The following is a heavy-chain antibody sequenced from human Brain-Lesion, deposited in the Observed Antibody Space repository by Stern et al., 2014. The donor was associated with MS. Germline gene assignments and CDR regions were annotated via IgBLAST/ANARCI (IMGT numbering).Heavy chain of an antibody. V-gene: IGHV1-69*09. D-gene: IGHD1-14*01. CDR1: GGTFSSYT. Sequence: QVQLVESGAELKKPGSSVKVSCKASGGTFSSYTVSWVRQAPGPGLEWMGKIIPILGVANYAPKFQGRVTITADKFTGTAYMEVTSLRSEDTAIYYCTTSPYGLDAWGQGTTVTVSS. CDR2: IIPILGVA. CDR3: TTSPYGLDA. J-gene: IGHJ6*02.